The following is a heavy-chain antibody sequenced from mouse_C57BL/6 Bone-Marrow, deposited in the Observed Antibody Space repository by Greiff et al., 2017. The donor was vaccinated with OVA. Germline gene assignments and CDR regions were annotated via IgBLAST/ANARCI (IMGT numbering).Heavy chain of an antibody. D-gene: IGHD2-1*01. J-gene: IGHJ4*01. Sequence: VQLQQSGPELVKPGASVKISCKASGYAFSSSWMHWVKQRPGKGLEWIGRIYPADGDTNYNEKFKGKATLTVDKSSSTAYMQLRSLTSEDSAVYCGARRGNYNDDMDYWGTGTSVTVSS. CDR1: GYAFSSSW. CDR2: IYPADGDT. CDR3: ARRGNYNDDMDY. V-gene: IGHV1-82*01.